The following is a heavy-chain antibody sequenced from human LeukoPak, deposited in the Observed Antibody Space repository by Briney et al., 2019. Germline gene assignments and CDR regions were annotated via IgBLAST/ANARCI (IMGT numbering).Heavy chain of an antibody. CDR2: VKQDGSEK. V-gene: IGHV3-7*01. CDR1: GFTFSSHS. J-gene: IGHJ4*02. Sequence: GGSLRLSCAASGFTFSSHSMNWVRQAPGKGLEWVANVKQDGSEKNYVDSVKGRFTISRDNAKNSLYLQMNSLRVDDTAVYYCARGHRAWSYWGQGTLVTVSS. D-gene: IGHD3-3*01. CDR3: ARGHRAWSY.